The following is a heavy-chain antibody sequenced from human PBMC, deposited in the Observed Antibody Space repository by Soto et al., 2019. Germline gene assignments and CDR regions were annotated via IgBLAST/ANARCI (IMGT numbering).Heavy chain of an antibody. D-gene: IGHD3-10*01. Sequence: LRLSCAASGFTFSSYAMHWVRQAPGKGLEWVAVISYDGSNKYYADSVKGRFTISRDNSKNTLYLQMNSLRAEDTAVYYCARDRLGFGELPLAFDIWGQGTMVTVSS. CDR3: ARDRLGFGELPLAFDI. V-gene: IGHV3-30-3*01. CDR2: ISYDGSNK. CDR1: GFTFSSYA. J-gene: IGHJ3*02.